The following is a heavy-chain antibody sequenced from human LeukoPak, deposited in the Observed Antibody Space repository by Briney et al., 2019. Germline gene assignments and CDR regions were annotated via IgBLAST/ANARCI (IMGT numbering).Heavy chain of an antibody. V-gene: IGHV3-23*01. J-gene: IGHJ4*02. CDR2: ISGSGGNT. CDR1: GFTFSSYG. Sequence: GGSLRLSCAASGFTFSSYGMSWVRQPPGKGLEWVSAISGSGGNTYYADSVKGRFTISRDNSKNTLYLQMNSLRVGDTAVYYCAKQVPGPFYFDYWGQGTLVTVSS. CDR3: AKQVPGPFYFDY.